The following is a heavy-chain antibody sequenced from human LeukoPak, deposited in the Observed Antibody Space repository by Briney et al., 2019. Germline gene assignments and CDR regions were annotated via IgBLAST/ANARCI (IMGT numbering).Heavy chain of an antibody. CDR3: ASGPQHSCGGGCYSDYFDY. CDR2: IIPILGIP. V-gene: IGHV1-69*04. CDR1: GDTFSNYA. Sequence: GASVKVSCKASGDTFSNYALNWVRQAPGQGLEWMGRIIPILGIPNYAQKFQDRATITADTSTSTAYMELSSLRSEDTAVYYCASGPQHSCGGGCYSDYFDYWGQGTLVTVSS. D-gene: IGHD2-21*02. J-gene: IGHJ4*02.